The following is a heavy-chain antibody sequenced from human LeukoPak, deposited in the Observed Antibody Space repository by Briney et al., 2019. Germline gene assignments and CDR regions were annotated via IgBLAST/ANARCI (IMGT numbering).Heavy chain of an antibody. CDR1: GGSFSGSN. J-gene: IGHJ4*02. CDR2: IYNSGST. Sequence: SETLSLTCAVYGGSFSGSNWSWIRQPPGKGLEWIGEIYNSGSTIYNPSLKSRVTISVDTSKNQFSLNLISVTAADTAVYYCVRAYDYWGQGTLVTVSS. V-gene: IGHV4-34*01. CDR3: VRAYDY.